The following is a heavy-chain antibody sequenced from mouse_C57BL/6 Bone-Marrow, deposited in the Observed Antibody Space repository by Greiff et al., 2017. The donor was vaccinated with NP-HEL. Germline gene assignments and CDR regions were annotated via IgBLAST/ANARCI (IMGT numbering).Heavy chain of an antibody. CDR1: GFTFSDFY. Sequence: EVMLVESGGGLVQSGRSLRLSCATSGFTFSDFYMEWVRQAPGKGLEWIAASRNKANDYTTEYSASVKGRFIVSRDTSQSILYLQMNALRAEDTAIYYCARDAQIITTVEERAMDYWGQGTSVTVSS. J-gene: IGHJ4*01. V-gene: IGHV7-1*01. CDR2: SRNKANDYTT. CDR3: ARDAQIITTVEERAMDY. D-gene: IGHD1-1*01.